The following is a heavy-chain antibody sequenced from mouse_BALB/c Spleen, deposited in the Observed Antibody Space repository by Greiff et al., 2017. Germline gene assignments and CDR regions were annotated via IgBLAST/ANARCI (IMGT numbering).Heavy chain of an antibody. D-gene: IGHD3-3*01. V-gene: IGHV3-2*02. CDR3: ASRGWDYAMDY. CDR1: GYSITSDYA. J-gene: IGHJ4*01. CDR2: ISYSGST. Sequence: ESGPGLVKPSQSLSLTCTVTGYSITSDYAWNWIRQFPGNKLEWMGYISYSGSTSYNPSLKSRISITRDTSKNQFFLQLNSVTTEDTATYNSASRGWDYAMDYWGQGTSVTVSS.